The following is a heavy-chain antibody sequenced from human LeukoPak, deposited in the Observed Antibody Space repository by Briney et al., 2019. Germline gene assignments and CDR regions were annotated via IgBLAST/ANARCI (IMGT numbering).Heavy chain of an antibody. CDR1: GFTFSSYE. Sequence: GGSLRLSCAASGFTFSSYEMNWVRQAPGKGLEWVSYISSSGTTIYYADSVKGRFTISRDNAKDSLFLQMNSLRVEDTAVYYCARHLSYGSGSYYNFGYWGQGTLVTVSS. CDR3: ARHLSYGSGSYYNFGY. J-gene: IGHJ4*02. CDR2: ISSSGTTI. D-gene: IGHD3-10*01. V-gene: IGHV3-48*03.